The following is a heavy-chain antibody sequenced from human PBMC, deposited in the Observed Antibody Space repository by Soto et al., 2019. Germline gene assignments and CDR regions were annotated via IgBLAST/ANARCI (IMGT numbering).Heavy chain of an antibody. J-gene: IGHJ3*02. CDR1: GGTFSSYA. CDR2: IIPIFGTA. D-gene: IGHD2-2*01. Sequence: SVKVSCKASGGTFSSYAISWVRQAPGQGLEWMGGIIPIFGTANYAQKFQGRVTITADESTSTAYMELSSLRSEDTAVYYCARYCRSTSCYGGAFDIWGQGTMVTVS. V-gene: IGHV1-69*13. CDR3: ARYCRSTSCYGGAFDI.